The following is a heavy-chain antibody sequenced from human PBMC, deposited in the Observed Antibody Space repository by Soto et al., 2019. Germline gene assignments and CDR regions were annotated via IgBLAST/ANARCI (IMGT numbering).Heavy chain of an antibody. Sequence: GASVKVSCKSSGGTFSSYRINWVRQAHGQGLEWMGWINPNSGGTNYAQKFQGRVTMTRDTSISTAYMELSRLRSDDTAVYYCARIRITIFGVPNAFDIWGQGTMVTVSS. CDR1: GGTFSSYR. D-gene: IGHD3-3*01. CDR3: ARIRITIFGVPNAFDI. CDR2: INPNSGGT. J-gene: IGHJ3*02. V-gene: IGHV1-2*02.